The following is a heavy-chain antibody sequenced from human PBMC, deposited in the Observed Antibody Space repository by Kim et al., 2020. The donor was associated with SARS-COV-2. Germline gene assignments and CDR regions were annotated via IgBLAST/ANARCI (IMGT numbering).Heavy chain of an antibody. V-gene: IGHV1-3*01. Sequence: NPKYSQKVTGRVTITRETSATTAYMELSSLTSEDTAVYYCARDRGGGSDYWGQGTLVTVSS. J-gene: IGHJ4*02. D-gene: IGHD2-15*01. CDR3: ARDRGGGSDY. CDR2: NP.